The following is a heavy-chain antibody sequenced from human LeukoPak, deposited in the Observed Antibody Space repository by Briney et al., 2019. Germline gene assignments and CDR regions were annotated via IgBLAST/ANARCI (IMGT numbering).Heavy chain of an antibody. Sequence: GGSLRLPCAASGFSFSNFAMTWVRQAPGKGLEWVSSINGGHYPTYNTDSVKGRFTISRDNSKNTLYLQMNSLRADDTAVYYCTRERNGDYVGAFDSWGQGTLVTVSS. CDR2: INGGHYPT. J-gene: IGHJ5*01. CDR1: GFSFSNFA. CDR3: TRERNGDYVGAFDS. V-gene: IGHV3-23*01. D-gene: IGHD4-17*01.